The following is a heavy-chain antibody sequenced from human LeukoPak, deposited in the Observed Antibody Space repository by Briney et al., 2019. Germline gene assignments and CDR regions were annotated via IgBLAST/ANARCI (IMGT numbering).Heavy chain of an antibody. D-gene: IGHD1/OR15-1a*01. J-gene: IGHJ4*02. CDR1: GYTFTGYY. Sequence: ASVKVSCKASGYTFTGYYMHWVRQAPGQGLEWMGWINPNSGGTNYAQKFQGRVTMTRDTSISTAYMELSRLRSDDTAVYYCARDHTGATYNDYWGQGTLVTVSS. CDR3: ARDHTGATYNDY. CDR2: INPNSGGT. V-gene: IGHV1-2*02.